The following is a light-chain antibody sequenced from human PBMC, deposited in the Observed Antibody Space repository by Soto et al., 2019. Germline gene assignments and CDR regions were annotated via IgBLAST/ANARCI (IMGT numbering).Light chain of an antibody. Sequence: QSALTQPASVSGSPGQSIAISCTGTSSDIGGYNYVSWYQQHPGRAPKLIIFEVSNRPSGVSNRFSGSKSGNTASLTISGLQPEDEADYYCLSYASSNTLLFGGGTKL. CDR2: EVS. J-gene: IGLJ2*01. CDR1: SSDIGGYNY. CDR3: LSYASSNTLL. V-gene: IGLV2-14*01.